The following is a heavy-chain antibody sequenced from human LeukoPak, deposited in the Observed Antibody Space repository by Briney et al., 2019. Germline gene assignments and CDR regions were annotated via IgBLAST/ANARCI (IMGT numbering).Heavy chain of an antibody. V-gene: IGHV4-39*07. CDR2: IYYSGST. CDR1: GGSISSSSYY. CDR3: ARNGYYYGSYYYYYMDV. J-gene: IGHJ6*03. Sequence: SETLSLTCTVSGGSISSSSYYWGWIRQPPGKGLEWIGSIYYSGSTYYNPSLKSRVTISVDTSKNQFSLKLSSVTAADTAVYYCARNGYYYGSYYYYYMDVWGKGTTVTISS. D-gene: IGHD3-22*01.